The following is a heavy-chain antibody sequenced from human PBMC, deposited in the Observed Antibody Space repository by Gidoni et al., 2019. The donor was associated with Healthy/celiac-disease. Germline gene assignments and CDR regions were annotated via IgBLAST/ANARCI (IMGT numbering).Heavy chain of an antibody. J-gene: IGHJ6*02. CDR1: EFTFSTYW. Sequence: EVQLVESGGGLVQPGGSLRLSCAASEFTFSTYWMSWVRQAPGKGLEWVANIKQDESEKYYADSVRGRFTISRDNAKNSLYLQMNSLRAEDTAVYYCARFGRTYYFAMDVWGQGTTVTVSS. V-gene: IGHV3-7*03. CDR3: ARFGRTYYFAMDV. CDR2: IKQDESEK. D-gene: IGHD2-15*01.